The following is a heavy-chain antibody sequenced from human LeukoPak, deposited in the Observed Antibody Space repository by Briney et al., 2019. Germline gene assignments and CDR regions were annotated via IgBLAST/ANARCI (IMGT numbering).Heavy chain of an antibody. CDR2: ISGSGGST. V-gene: IGHV3-23*01. CDR1: GFTFSSYA. Sequence: PGGSLRLSCAASGFTFSSYAMSWVRQAPGKGLEWVSAISGSGGSTYYADSVKGRFTISRDNSKNTLYLQMNSLRAEDTAVYYCAKGLRRRNYYDSSGYLGFDYWGQGTLVTVSS. J-gene: IGHJ4*02. D-gene: IGHD3-22*01. CDR3: AKGLRRRNYYDSSGYLGFDY.